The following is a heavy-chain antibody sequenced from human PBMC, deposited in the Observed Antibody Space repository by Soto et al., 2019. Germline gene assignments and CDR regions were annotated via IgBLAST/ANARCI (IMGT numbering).Heavy chain of an antibody. D-gene: IGHD6-19*01. J-gene: IGHJ6*02. CDR1: GFIVRSNY. CDR2: IHSGDST. V-gene: IGHV3-66*01. Sequence: EVQLVESGGGLVQPGGSLRLSCAASGFIVRSNYMSWARQAPGKGLEWVSVIHSGDSTYYADSVKGRFTISRDNSKNTLYLQMNSLRAEDTAVYYCARGGVAGTSYYYYGMDVWGQGTTVTVSS. CDR3: ARGGVAGTSYYYYGMDV.